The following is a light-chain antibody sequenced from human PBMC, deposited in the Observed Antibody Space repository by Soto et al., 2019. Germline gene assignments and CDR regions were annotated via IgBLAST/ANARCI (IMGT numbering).Light chain of an antibody. CDR2: EVS. CDR1: SSDVGAYKY. CDR3: SSYATGTTLV. Sequence: QSVLTQPASVSGSPGQSITISCTGTSSDVGAYKYVTWHQQSPDKAPKLILFEVSNRPSGVSSRFSGSRSGDTASLTISGLHPEDEGYYYCSSYATGTTLVFGGGTKLTVL. J-gene: IGLJ2*01. V-gene: IGLV2-14*01.